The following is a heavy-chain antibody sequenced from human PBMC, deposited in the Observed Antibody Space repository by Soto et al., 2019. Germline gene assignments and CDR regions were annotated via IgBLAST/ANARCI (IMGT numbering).Heavy chain of an antibody. CDR1: GGSISSGGYY. CDR3: ARAYRGYFDY. J-gene: IGHJ4*02. D-gene: IGHD4-4*01. CDR2: IYYSGST. Sequence: SETLSLTCTVSGGSISSGGYYWSWIRQHPGKGLEWIGYIYYSGSTYYNPSLKSRVTISVDTSKNQFSLKLSSVTAADTAVYYCARAYRGYFDYWGQGTLVTVSS. V-gene: IGHV4-31*03.